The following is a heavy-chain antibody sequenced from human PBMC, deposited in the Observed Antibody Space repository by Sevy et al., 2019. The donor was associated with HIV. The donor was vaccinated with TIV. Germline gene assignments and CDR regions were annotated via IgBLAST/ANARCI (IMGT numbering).Heavy chain of an antibody. V-gene: IGHV3-48*03. Sequence: GGSLRLSCAASGFSFSSYEMNWVRQAPGKGLEWVSSIISSGDTIYYAYSVKGRFTVSRDNAKNSLFLQMNSLRAEDTAIYYCARGPHYYYDSSSFFEYWGQGTLVTVSS. CDR1: GFSFSSYE. CDR3: ARGPHYYYDSSSFFEY. D-gene: IGHD3-22*01. J-gene: IGHJ4*02. CDR2: IISSGDTI.